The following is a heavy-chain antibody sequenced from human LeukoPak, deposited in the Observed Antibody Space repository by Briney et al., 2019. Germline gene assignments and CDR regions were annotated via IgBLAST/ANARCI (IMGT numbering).Heavy chain of an antibody. D-gene: IGHD6-19*01. V-gene: IGHV3-23*01. J-gene: IGHJ5*02. CDR3: AKDGYSSGWYGFNCCDP. CDR2: ISGSGGST. CDR1: GFTFSSYA. Sequence: GGSLRLSCAASGFTFSSYAMSWVRQAPGKGLEWVSAISGSGGSTYYADSVKGRFTISRDNSKNTLYLQMNSLRAEDTAVYYCAKDGYSSGWYGFNCCDPWGQGTLVTVSS.